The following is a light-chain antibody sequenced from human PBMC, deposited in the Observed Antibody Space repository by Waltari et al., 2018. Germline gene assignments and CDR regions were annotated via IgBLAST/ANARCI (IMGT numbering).Light chain of an antibody. Sequence: ILMTQSPSTLSASVGHNFPFTCRASQLIRSWLAWFQQKPGNSPKVLIYKASKLENGVPSRFSGSASGTDFSLTISRLQPDDFATYYCQQYNSYPWTFGQGTKVEVK. J-gene: IGKJ1*01. CDR1: QLIRSW. CDR2: KAS. V-gene: IGKV1-5*03. CDR3: QQYNSYPWT.